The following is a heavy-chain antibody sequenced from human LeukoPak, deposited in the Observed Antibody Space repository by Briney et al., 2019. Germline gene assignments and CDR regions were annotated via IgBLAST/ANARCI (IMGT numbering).Heavy chain of an antibody. Sequence: GGSLRLSCAASGFTFSSYGMHWVRQATGKGLEWVSAIGTAGDTYYPGSVKGRFTISRENAKNSLYLQMNSLRAGDTAVYYCARGRGSYRFDYWGQGTLVTVSS. CDR1: GFTFSSYG. V-gene: IGHV3-13*01. CDR2: IGTAGDT. D-gene: IGHD1-26*01. J-gene: IGHJ4*02. CDR3: ARGRGSYRFDY.